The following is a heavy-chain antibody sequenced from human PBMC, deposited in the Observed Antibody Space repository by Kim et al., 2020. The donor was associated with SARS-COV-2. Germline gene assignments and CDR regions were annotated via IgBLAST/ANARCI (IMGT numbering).Heavy chain of an antibody. Sequence: STNYNPSLKRRVTRSVATSKNQFSLKLSSVTAADTAVYYCARFRGNGHDYWGQGTLVTVSS. D-gene: IGHD3-16*01. CDR3: ARFRGNGHDY. J-gene: IGHJ4*02. V-gene: IGHV4-59*01. CDR2: ST.